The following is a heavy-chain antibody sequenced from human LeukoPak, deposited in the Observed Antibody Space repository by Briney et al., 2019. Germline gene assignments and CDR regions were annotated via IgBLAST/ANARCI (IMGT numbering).Heavy chain of an antibody. V-gene: IGHV3-23*01. CDR2: TCGSGGRT. D-gene: IGHD3/OR15-3a*01. CDR1: GFXFSTYV. J-gene: IGHJ4*02. Sequence: GGSLRLSCAASGFXFSTYVISWVRQAPGKGLEWVSLTCGSGGRTYYADSVKGRFTISRDNSKNTLYLQMNSLRDEDTAAYHCAKDSRGQGRGTFDYGGQGTRVTVSA. CDR3: AKDSRGQGRGTFDY.